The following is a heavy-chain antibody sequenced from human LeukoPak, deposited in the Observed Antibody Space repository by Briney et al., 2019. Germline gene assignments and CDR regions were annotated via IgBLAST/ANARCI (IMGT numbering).Heavy chain of an antibody. CDR3: AKEATVTPGNVNWFDP. Sequence: GGSLRLSCAASGFTFSIYAMSWVRQAPGKGLEWVSTISGSADNRYYADSVKGRFTISRDNSKNTLYLQMNGLRAEDTAVYYCAKEATVTPGNVNWFDPWGQGTLVTVSS. D-gene: IGHD4-17*01. V-gene: IGHV3-23*01. J-gene: IGHJ5*02. CDR2: ISGSADNR. CDR1: GFTFSIYA.